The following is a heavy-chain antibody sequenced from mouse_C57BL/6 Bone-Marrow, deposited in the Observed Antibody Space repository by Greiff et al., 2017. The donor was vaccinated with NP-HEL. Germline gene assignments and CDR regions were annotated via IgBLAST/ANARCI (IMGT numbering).Heavy chain of an antibody. Sequence: EVQLQQSGPELVKPGASVKISCKASGYTFTDYYMNWVKQSHGKSLEWIGDINPNNGGTSYNQKFKGKATLTVDKSSSTAYMEHRSLTSDDSAVYYCARWESRRGKETLVTVSA. V-gene: IGHV1-26*01. CDR3: ARWESR. CDR1: GYTFTDYY. CDR2: INPNNGGT. J-gene: IGHJ3*01. D-gene: IGHD4-1*01.